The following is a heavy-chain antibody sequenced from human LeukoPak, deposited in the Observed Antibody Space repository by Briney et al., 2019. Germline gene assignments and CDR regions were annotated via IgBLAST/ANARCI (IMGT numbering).Heavy chain of an antibody. CDR1: GGSISSSSYY. V-gene: IGHV4-39*01. Sequence: PSETLSLTCTVSGGSISSSSYYWGWIRQPPGKGLEWIVSIYYSGSTYYNPSLKSRVTISVDTSKNQFSLKLSSVTAADTAVYYCASYPQYCSSTSCPLMAFDIWGQGTMVTVSS. CDR3: ASYPQYCSSTSCPLMAFDI. CDR2: IYYSGST. D-gene: IGHD2-2*01. J-gene: IGHJ3*02.